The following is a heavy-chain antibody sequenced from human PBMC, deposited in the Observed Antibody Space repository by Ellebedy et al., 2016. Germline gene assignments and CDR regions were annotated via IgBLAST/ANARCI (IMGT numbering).Heavy chain of an antibody. J-gene: IGHJ4*02. Sequence: GESLKISCAASGFTFSTYSMNWVRQAPGKGLEWVSSSTSGGYIYYADSVKGRFTISRDNAKNSLYLRMNSLRAEDTAVYYCVREPGTQYYGSGSYPYFDSWGQGTLVTVSS. V-gene: IGHV3-21*01. CDR1: GFTFSTYS. CDR3: VREPGTQYYGSGSYPYFDS. CDR2: STSGGYI. D-gene: IGHD3-10*01.